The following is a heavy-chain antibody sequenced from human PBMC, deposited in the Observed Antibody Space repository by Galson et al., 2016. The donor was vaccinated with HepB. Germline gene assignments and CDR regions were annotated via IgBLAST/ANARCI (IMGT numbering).Heavy chain of an antibody. Sequence: SCKASGGTFNSHGFSWVRQAPGQGLEYMGQIFPVFGTTNYPQKFQGRVTLTADESTRTASLELSSLRSEDTAVYYCAAMTTLTGGFDFWGQGTLVTVSS. CDR1: GGTFNSHG. J-gene: IGHJ4*02. D-gene: IGHD4-11*01. CDR3: AAMTTLTGGFDF. V-gene: IGHV1-69*01. CDR2: IFPVFGTT.